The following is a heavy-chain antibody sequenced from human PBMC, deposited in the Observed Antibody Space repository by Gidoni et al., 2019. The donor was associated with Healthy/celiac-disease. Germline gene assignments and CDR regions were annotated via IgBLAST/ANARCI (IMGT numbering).Heavy chain of an antibody. CDR3: ARDPGPAYYYDSSGYHSGHFFDY. J-gene: IGHJ4*02. Sequence: QVQLVQSGVELKKPGASVKVSCKASGYTFTSYAMNWVRQAPGQGLEWMGWINTNTGNPTYAQGFTGRFVFSLDTSVSTAYLQISSLKAEDTAVYYCARDPGPAYYYDSSGYHSGHFFDYWGQGTLVTVSS. CDR2: INTNTGNP. D-gene: IGHD3-22*01. CDR1: GYTFTSYA. V-gene: IGHV7-4-1*02.